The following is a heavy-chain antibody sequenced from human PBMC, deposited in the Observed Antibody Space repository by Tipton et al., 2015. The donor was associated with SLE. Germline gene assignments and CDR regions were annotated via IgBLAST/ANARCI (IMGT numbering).Heavy chain of an antibody. CDR2: IYYSGST. CDR3: ARQGSPTGFDY. D-gene: IGHD6-13*01. V-gene: IGHV4-61*01. Sequence: TLSLTCTVSGGSISSGSYYWSWIRQPPGKGLEWIGYIYYSGSTNYNPSLKSRVTISVDTSKNQFSLKLSSVTAADTAVYYCARQGSPTGFDYWGQGTLVTVSS. J-gene: IGHJ4*02. CDR1: GGSISSGSYY.